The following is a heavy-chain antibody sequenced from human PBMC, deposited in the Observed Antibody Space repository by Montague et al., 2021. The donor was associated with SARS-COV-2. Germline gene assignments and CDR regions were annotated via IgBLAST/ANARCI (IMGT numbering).Heavy chain of an antibody. D-gene: IGHD2-21*02. Sequence: CAISGDSVSSNIATWNWIRQSPSRGLEWLGRTYYRSKWYNDYAVSVKSRVITNPDTSNNRISLQLNSVTPEDTAVYYCARAYCGGDCYFYWYFDLWGRGTLATVSS. V-gene: IGHV6-1*01. CDR1: GDSVSSNIAT. CDR3: ARAYCGGDCYFYWYFDL. CDR2: TYYRSKWYN. J-gene: IGHJ2*01.